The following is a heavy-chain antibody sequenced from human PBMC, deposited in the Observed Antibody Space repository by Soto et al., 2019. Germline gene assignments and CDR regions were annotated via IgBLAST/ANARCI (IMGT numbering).Heavy chain of an antibody. Sequence: QVQLVQSGAEVKKAGSSVKVSCKASGGTFSSYTISWVRQAPGQGLEWMGRIIPILGIANYAQKFQCRVTITADKSTSTAYMELSSLRSEDTAVYYCAREEYYYGSGVFFDYWGQGTLVTVSS. D-gene: IGHD3-10*01. CDR3: AREEYYYGSGVFFDY. CDR2: IIPILGIA. J-gene: IGHJ4*02. V-gene: IGHV1-69*08. CDR1: GGTFSSYT.